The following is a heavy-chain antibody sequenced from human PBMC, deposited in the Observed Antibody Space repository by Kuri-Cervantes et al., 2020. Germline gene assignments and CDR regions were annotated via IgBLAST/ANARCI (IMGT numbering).Heavy chain of an antibody. Sequence: LSLTCAASGFTFSSYGMHWVRQAPGKGLEWVAVISYDGSNKYYADSVKGRFTISRDNSKNTLYLQMNSLRAEDTAVYYCASLGGAAAGPIDYWGQGTLVTVSS. V-gene: IGHV3-30*03. CDR3: ASLGGAAAGPIDY. D-gene: IGHD6-13*01. J-gene: IGHJ4*02. CDR2: ISYDGSNK. CDR1: GFTFSSYG.